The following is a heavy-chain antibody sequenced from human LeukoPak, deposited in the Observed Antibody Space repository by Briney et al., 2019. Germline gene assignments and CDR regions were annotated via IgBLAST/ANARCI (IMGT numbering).Heavy chain of an antibody. CDR3: ARGLYCSSTSCYAGGWFDP. V-gene: IGHV1-18*01. Sequence: ASVKVSCKASGYTFTSYGISWVRQAPGQGLEWMGWIRAYNGNTNYAQKLQGRVTMTTDTSTSTAYMELRGLRSDDTAVYYCARGLYCSSTSCYAGGWFDPWGQGTLVTVSS. CDR1: GYTFTSYG. J-gene: IGHJ5*02. D-gene: IGHD2-2*01. CDR2: IRAYNGNT.